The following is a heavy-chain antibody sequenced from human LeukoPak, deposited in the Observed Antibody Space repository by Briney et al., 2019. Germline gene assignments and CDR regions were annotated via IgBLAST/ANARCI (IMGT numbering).Heavy chain of an antibody. CDR1: GFTFSSYW. CDR2: IKQDGSEK. J-gene: IGHJ6*02. CDR3: ARDKGIAARPFSWDYYYYGMGV. Sequence: GGSLRLSCAASGFTFSSYWMSWVRQAPGKGPEWVANIKQDGSEKYYVDSVKGRFTISRDNAKNSLYLQMNSLRAEDTAVYYCARDKGIAARPFSWDYYYYGMGVWGQGTTVTVSS. V-gene: IGHV3-7*01. D-gene: IGHD6-6*01.